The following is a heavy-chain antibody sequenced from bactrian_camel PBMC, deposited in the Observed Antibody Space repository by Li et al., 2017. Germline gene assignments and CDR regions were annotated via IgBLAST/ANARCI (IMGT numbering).Heavy chain of an antibody. CDR2: IYSTSSADSGTT. CDR3: AAGAYCAYCQRGWCEVYHD. V-gene: IGHV3-3*01. CDR1: RYTYKRNC. J-gene: IGHJ4*01. Sequence: QVQLVESGGGSVQAGGSLTLSCAAGRYTYKRNCMGWFRQAPGKEREGVAAIYSTSSADSGTTYYSDSARGRFTIARDDAKTTVSLQMDSLKPEDTAMYYCAAGAYCAYCQRGWCEVYHDWGKGTQVTVS. D-gene: IGHD6*01.